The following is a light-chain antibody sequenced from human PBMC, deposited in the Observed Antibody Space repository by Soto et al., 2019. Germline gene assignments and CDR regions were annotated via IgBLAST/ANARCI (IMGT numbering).Light chain of an antibody. CDR1: SGHSSYA. CDR3: QTWGTGIHVV. V-gene: IGLV4-69*01. CDR2: LDSDGSH. Sequence: QLVLTQSPSASASLGASVKRTCTLSSGHSSYAIAWHQQQPEKGPRYLMKLDSDGSHTQGDAIPDRFSGSSSGAERYLTISCLQSEDEADYYCQTWGTGIHVVFGGGTKLTVL. J-gene: IGLJ2*01.